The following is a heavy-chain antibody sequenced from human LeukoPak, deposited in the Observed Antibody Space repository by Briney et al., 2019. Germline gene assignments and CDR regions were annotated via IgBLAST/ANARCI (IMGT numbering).Heavy chain of an antibody. D-gene: IGHD1-1*01. CDR3: AKGTTPFDY. Sequence: GGSLRLSCAASGFTFSSYSMNWVRQAPGKGLEWVSSISGSSDRTFYADSVKGRFTISRDNSKNTLFLQMNTLRAEDTAVYYCAKGTTPFDYWGQGTLVTVSS. J-gene: IGHJ4*02. V-gene: IGHV3-23*01. CDR2: ISGSSDRT. CDR1: GFTFSSYS.